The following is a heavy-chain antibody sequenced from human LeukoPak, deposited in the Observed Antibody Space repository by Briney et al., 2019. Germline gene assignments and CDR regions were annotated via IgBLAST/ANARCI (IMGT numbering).Heavy chain of an antibody. CDR2: IYYSGST. J-gene: IGHJ4*02. CDR3: ASPAGPYDFWSGGPLDY. V-gene: IGHV4-39*01. D-gene: IGHD3-3*01. CDR1: GGSISSSSYY. Sequence: PSETLSLTCTVSGGSISSSSYYWGWIRQPPGKGLEWIGSIYYSGSTYYNPSLKSRVTISVDTSKNQFSLKLSSVTAADTAVYYCASPAGPYDFWSGGPLDYWGQGTLVTVSS.